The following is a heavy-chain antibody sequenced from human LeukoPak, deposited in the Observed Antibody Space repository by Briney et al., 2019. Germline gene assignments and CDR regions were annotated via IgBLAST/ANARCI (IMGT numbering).Heavy chain of an antibody. CDR1: GFTFSSYW. D-gene: IGHD2-15*01. CDR2: IKQDGSEK. Sequence: GGSLRLSCAASGFTFSSYWMSWVRQAPGKGLEWVANIKQDGSEKYYVDSVKGRFTISRDNAKNSLYLQMNSLRAEDTAVYYCARDPDIVVVVAANHDAHVDYWGQGTLVTVSS. V-gene: IGHV3-7*01. CDR3: ARDPDIVVVVAANHDAHVDY. J-gene: IGHJ4*02.